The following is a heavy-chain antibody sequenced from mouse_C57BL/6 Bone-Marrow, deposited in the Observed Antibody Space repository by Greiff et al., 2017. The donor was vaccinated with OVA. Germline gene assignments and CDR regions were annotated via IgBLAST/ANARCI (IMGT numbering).Heavy chain of an antibody. Sequence: QVQLQQPGAELVMPGASVKLSCKASGYTFTSYWMHWVKQRPGQGLEWIGEIDPSASYTNYNQKFKGKSTLTVDKSSSTAYMQLSSLTSEDSAVYYCARRDYSNYGAMDYWGQGTSVTVSS. D-gene: IGHD2-5*01. J-gene: IGHJ4*01. V-gene: IGHV1-69*01. CDR1: GYTFTSYW. CDR2: IDPSASYT. CDR3: ARRDYSNYGAMDY.